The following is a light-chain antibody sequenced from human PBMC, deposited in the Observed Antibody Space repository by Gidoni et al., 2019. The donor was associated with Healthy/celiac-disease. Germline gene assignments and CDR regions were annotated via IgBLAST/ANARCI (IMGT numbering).Light chain of an antibody. J-gene: IGKJ4*01. Sequence: DIQMTQSPYSVSASVGDRVTITCRASQSISSWLDWYQQKPGKAPKLLIYDASSLQSGVPSRFSGGGSGTDFTLTIGSLQPEYFATYYCQQANSFPLTFGGGTKVEIK. CDR3: QQANSFPLT. CDR2: DAS. V-gene: IGKV1-12*01. CDR1: QSISSW.